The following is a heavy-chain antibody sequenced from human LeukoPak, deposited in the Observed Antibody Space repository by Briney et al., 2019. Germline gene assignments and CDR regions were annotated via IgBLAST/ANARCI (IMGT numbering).Heavy chain of an antibody. Sequence: GGSLRLSCAASGFTVSSNYMSWVRQAPGKGLEWVSVIYSGGSTYYADSVKGRFTISRDNSKNTLYLQMNSQRAEDTAVYYCARARKGYYFDYWGQGTLVTVSS. CDR1: GFTVSSNY. CDR3: ARARKGYYFDY. J-gene: IGHJ4*02. V-gene: IGHV3-66*01. CDR2: IYSGGST.